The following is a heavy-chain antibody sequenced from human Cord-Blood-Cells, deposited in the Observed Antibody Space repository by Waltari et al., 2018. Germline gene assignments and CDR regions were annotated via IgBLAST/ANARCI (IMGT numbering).Heavy chain of an antibody. D-gene: IGHD3-22*01. V-gene: IGHV4-39*07. Sequence: QLQLQESGPGLVKPSETLSLTCTVSGGSISSSSYYWGWIRQPPGKGLEWIGSIYYSGSTYYNPSLKSRGTISVDPSKNQFSLKLSSVTAADTAVYYCARPGYYDSSGYYFDYWGQGTLVTVSS. CDR2: IYYSGST. CDR1: GGSISSSSYY. CDR3: ARPGYYDSSGYYFDY. J-gene: IGHJ4*02.